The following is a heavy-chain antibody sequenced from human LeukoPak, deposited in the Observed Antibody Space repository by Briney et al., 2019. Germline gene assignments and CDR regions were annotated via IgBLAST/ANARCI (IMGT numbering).Heavy chain of an antibody. D-gene: IGHD2-2*02. Sequence: TAGGSLRLSCAASGFTFSDYYMSWIRQAPGKGLEWVSYISSSGSTIYYADSVKGRFTISRDNAKNSLYLQMNSLRAEDTAVYYCARDRCSSTSCYRYYYYMDVWGKGTTVTVSS. CDR3: ARDRCSSTSCYRYYYYMDV. V-gene: IGHV3-11*04. CDR2: ISSSGSTI. CDR1: GFTFSDYY. J-gene: IGHJ6*03.